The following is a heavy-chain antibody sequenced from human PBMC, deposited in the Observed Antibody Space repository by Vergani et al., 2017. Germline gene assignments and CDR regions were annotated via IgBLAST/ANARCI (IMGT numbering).Heavy chain of an antibody. V-gene: IGHV3-53*04. Sequence: EVQLVESGGGLVQPGGSLRLSCAASGFTVSSNYMSWVRQAPGKGLEWVSVIYSGGSTYYADSVKGRFTISRHNSKNTLYLQMNSLRAEDTAVYYCARDQQWLVLEYYYGMDVWGQGTTVTVSS. D-gene: IGHD6-19*01. CDR1: GFTVSSNY. J-gene: IGHJ6*02. CDR2: IYSGGST. CDR3: ARDQQWLVLEYYYGMDV.